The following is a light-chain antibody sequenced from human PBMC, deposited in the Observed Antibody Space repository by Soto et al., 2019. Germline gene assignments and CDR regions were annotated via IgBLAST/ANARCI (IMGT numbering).Light chain of an antibody. CDR3: QQYNTWHPKLA. CDR2: RAS. Sequence: VVTQSPATLSVFQGETATLSCRASQSVSSDLAWYQQRPGQAPRLLIYRASTRATGIPARFRGSGSGTEFRLTISSLQSEDFATYYCQQYNTWHPKLAFGRGTKVDIK. CDR1: QSVSSD. J-gene: IGKJ1*01. V-gene: IGKV3-15*01.